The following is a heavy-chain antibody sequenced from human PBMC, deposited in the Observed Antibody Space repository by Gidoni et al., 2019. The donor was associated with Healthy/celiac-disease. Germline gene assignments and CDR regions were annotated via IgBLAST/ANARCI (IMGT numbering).Heavy chain of an antibody. V-gene: IGHV4-59*01. CDR3: ARVYCSGGSCYSADAFDI. CDR1: GGSISSYY. CDR2: IYYSGST. Sequence: QVQLQESGPGLVQPSETLSLTCTVSGGSISSYYWSWIRQPPGKGLEWIGYIYYSGSTNYNPALKSRVTISVDTSKNQFSLKLSSVTAADTAVYYCARVYCSGGSCYSADAFDIWGQGTMVTVSS. D-gene: IGHD2-15*01. J-gene: IGHJ3*02.